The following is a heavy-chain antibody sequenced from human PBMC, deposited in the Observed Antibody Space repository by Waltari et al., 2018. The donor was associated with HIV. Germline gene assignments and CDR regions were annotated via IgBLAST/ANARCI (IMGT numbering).Heavy chain of an antibody. J-gene: IGHJ6*02. CDR1: GFTFSSYA. D-gene: IGHD5-12*01. Sequence: EVQLLESGGGLVQPGGSLRLSCAASGFTFSSYAMSWVRQAPGKGLEWVSAISGVGGSTYYAASVKGRFTISRDNSKNTLYLQMNSLRAEDTAVYYCAKDPMDIVATINYYGMDVWGQGTTVTVSS. CDR2: ISGVGGST. CDR3: AKDPMDIVATINYYGMDV. V-gene: IGHV3-23*01.